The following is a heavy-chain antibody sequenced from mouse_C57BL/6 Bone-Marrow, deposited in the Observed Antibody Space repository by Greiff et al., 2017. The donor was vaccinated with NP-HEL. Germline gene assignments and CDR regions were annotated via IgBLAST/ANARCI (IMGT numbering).Heavy chain of an antibody. CDR2: ISGGGGNT. V-gene: IGHV5-9*01. J-gene: IGHJ3*01. D-gene: IGHD4-1*01. CDR3: ARRSWDVAWFAY. CDR1: GFTFSSYT. Sequence: EVQLVESGGGLVKPGGSLKLSCAASGFTFSSYTMSWVRQTPEKRLEWVATISGGGGNTYYPDSVKGRFTISRDNAKNTLYLQMSSLRSEDTALYYCARRSWDVAWFAYWGQGTLVTVSA.